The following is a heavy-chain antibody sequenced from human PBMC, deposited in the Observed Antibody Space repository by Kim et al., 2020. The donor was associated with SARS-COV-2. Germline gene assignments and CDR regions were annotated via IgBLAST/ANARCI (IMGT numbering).Heavy chain of an antibody. Sequence: NPPLKRRVPISVDTSKNQFALKLSAVTAAATAVYYCAREVQPDGSDAFDIWGQGTMVTVSS. V-gene: IGHV4-59*01. D-gene: IGHD1-1*01. J-gene: IGHJ3*02. CDR3: AREVQPDGSDAFDI.